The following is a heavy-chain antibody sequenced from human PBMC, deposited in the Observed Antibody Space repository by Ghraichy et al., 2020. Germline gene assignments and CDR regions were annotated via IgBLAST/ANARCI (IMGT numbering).Heavy chain of an antibody. CDR3: ASGHSGSYSGAGKNGWYNWFDP. D-gene: IGHD1-26*01. V-gene: IGHV1-2*02. Sequence: ASVKVSCKASGYTFTGYYMHWVRQAPGQGLEWMGWINPNSGGTNYAQKFQGRVTMTRDTSISTAYMELSRLRSDDTAVYYCASGHSGSYSGAGKNGWYNWFDPWGQGTLVTVSS. CDR1: GYTFTGYY. J-gene: IGHJ5*02. CDR2: INPNSGGT.